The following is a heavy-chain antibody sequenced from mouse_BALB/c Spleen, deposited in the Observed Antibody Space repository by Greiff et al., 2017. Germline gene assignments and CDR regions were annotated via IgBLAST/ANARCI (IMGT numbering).Heavy chain of an antibody. CDR2: INSNGGST. J-gene: IGHJ2*01. CDR3: ARDPIYYGNYFDY. D-gene: IGHD2-1*01. CDR1: GFTFSSYG. V-gene: IGHV5-6-3*01. Sequence: DVMLVESGGGLVQPGGSLKLSCAASGFTFSSYGMSWVRQTPDKRLELVATINSNGGSTYYPDSVKGRFTISRDNAKNTLYLQMSSLKSEDTAMYYCARDPIYYGNYFDYWGQGTTLTVSS.